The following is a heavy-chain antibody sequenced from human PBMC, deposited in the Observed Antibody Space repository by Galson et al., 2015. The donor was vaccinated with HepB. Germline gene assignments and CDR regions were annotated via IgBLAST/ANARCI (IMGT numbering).Heavy chain of an antibody. CDR2: ISGDVLNT. D-gene: IGHD2-2*02. Sequence: SLRLSCAASGFTFSNYAMSWVRQAPGKGLEWVSSISGDVLNTYYADSVQGRFTISRDNSKDTLYLQMNSLRAGDTAVYYCATPYCSSTSCYMRNVKNYMDVWGKGTTVTVSS. CDR3: ATPYCSSTSCYMRNVKNYMDV. V-gene: IGHV3-23*01. J-gene: IGHJ6*03. CDR1: GFTFSNYA.